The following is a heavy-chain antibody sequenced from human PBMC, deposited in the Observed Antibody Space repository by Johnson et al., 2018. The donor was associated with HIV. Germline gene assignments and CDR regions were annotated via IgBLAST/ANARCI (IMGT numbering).Heavy chain of an antibody. CDR1: GFTFSSYA. Sequence: EVQLVESGGGLVQPGGSLRLSCAASGFTFSSYAMHWVRQAPGKGLEYVSAISSNGGSTYYANSVKGRFTISRDNSKNTLYLQMGSLRAEDMAVYYCARPRTTGTQVDAFDIWGQGTMVTVSS. CDR2: ISSNGGST. CDR3: ARPRTTGTQVDAFDI. D-gene: IGHD4-17*01. J-gene: IGHJ3*02. V-gene: IGHV3-64*01.